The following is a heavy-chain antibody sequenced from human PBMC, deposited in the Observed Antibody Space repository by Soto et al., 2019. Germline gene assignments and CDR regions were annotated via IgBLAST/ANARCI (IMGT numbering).Heavy chain of an antibody. D-gene: IGHD3-3*01. Sequence: ASVKVSCKASGYTFTSYGISWVRQAPGQGLEWMGWISAYNGNTNYAQKLQGRVTMTTDTSTSTAYMELRSLRSDDTAVYYCARDSSPPQDFWSGYFYFDYYYYYMDVWGKGTTVTVSS. CDR2: ISAYNGNT. CDR1: GYTFTSYG. CDR3: ARDSSPPQDFWSGYFYFDYYYYYMDV. J-gene: IGHJ6*03. V-gene: IGHV1-18*01.